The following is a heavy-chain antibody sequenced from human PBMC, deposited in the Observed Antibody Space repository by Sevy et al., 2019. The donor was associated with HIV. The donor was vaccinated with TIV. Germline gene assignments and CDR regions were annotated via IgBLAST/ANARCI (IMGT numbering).Heavy chain of an antibody. CDR3: ARRYSGTAYCFDY. D-gene: IGHD1-7*01. CDR1: AGSISSSSYY. J-gene: IGHJ4*02. V-gene: IGHV4-39*01. Sequence: SETLSLTCTVSAGSISSSSYYWGWIRQPPGKGLEWIGSIYYSGSTYYNPSLKSRVTISVDTSKNQFSLKLSSVTAADTAVYYCARRYSGTAYCFDYWGQGTLVTVSS. CDR2: IYYSGST.